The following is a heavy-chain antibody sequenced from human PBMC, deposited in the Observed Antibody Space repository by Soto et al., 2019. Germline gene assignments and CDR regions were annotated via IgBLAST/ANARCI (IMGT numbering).Heavy chain of an antibody. V-gene: IGHV3-30-3*01. CDR2: ISYDGSNK. J-gene: IGHJ4*02. CDR3: ARDKPSTGRFGY. Sequence: PGGSLRLSCAASGFTFSSYAMHWVRQAPGKGLEWVAVISYDGSNKYYADSVKGRFTISRDNSKNTLYLQMNSLRAEDTAVYYCARDKPSTGRFGYWGQGTLVTVSS. D-gene: IGHD3-9*01. CDR1: GFTFSSYA.